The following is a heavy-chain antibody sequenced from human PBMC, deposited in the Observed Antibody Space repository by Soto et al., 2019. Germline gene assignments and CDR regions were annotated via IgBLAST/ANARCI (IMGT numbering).Heavy chain of an antibody. CDR3: ARGAGYSYGYYYGMEV. CDR1: GGSFSGYY. J-gene: IGHJ6*02. V-gene: IGHV4-34*01. CDR2: INHSGRT. D-gene: IGHD5-18*01. Sequence: SETLSLTCAVYGGSFSGYYWSWIRQPPGKGLEWIGEINHSGRTNYNPSLKSRVNISVDTSKNQFSLKLSSVTAADTAVYYCARGAGYSYGYYYGMEVWGQGNSVT.